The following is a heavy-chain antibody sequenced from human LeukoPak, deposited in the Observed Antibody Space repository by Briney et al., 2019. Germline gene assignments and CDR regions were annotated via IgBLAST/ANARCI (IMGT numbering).Heavy chain of an antibody. Sequence: PGGSLRLSCAASGFTFSSYWMHWVRQAPGEGLVWVSHINTDGSSTYYADSVKGRFTISRDNAKNTLYLQMNSLRAEDTAVYYCAREGFVVAAAGHVGYFQHWGQGTLVAVSS. D-gene: IGHD6-13*01. J-gene: IGHJ1*01. CDR2: INTDGSST. V-gene: IGHV3-74*01. CDR1: GFTFSSYW. CDR3: AREGFVVAAAGHVGYFQH.